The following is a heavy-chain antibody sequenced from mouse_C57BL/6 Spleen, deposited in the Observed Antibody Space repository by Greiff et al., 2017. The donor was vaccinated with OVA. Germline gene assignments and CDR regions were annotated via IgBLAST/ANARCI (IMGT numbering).Heavy chain of an antibody. D-gene: IGHD4-1*01. CDR2: IDPETGGT. CDR3: TSGGTGRGFDY. Sequence: VHLVESGAELVRPGASVTLSCKASGYTFTDYEMHWVKQTPVHGLEWIGAIDPETGGTAYNQKFKGKAILTADKSSSTAYMELRSLTSEESAVYYCTSGGTGRGFDYWGQGTTLTVSS. CDR1: GYTFTDYE. J-gene: IGHJ2*01. V-gene: IGHV1-15*01.